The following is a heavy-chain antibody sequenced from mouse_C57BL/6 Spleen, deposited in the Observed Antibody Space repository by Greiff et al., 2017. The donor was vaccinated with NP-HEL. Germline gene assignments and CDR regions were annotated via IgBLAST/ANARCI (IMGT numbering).Heavy chain of an antibody. V-gene: IGHV10-1*01. D-gene: IGHD2-1*01. J-gene: IGHJ4*01. CDR3: VREGFYSLAMDY. CDR2: IRSKSNNYAT. Sequence: EVKLMESGGGLVQPKGSLKLSCAASGFSFNTYAMNWVRQAPGKGLEWVARIRSKSNNYATYYADSVKDRFTISRDDSESMLYLQMNNLKTEDTAMYYCVREGFYSLAMDYWGQGTSVTVSS. CDR1: GFSFNTYA.